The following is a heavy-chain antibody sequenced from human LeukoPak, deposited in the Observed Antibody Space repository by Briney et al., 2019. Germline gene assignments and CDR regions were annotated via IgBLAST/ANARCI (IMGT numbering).Heavy chain of an antibody. V-gene: IGHV3-21*06. D-gene: IGHD5-18*01. Sequence: GGSLRLSCAASGFSFSSYTMNWVRQAPGKGLEWVSSISSSSNYIYYADSVKGRFTNSRDSAKNSLYLQMNSLRAEDTAVYYCARGLGYNYGTGQPDYWGQGTLVTVSS. CDR1: GFSFSSYT. J-gene: IGHJ4*02. CDR2: ISSSSNYI. CDR3: ARGLGYNYGTGQPDY.